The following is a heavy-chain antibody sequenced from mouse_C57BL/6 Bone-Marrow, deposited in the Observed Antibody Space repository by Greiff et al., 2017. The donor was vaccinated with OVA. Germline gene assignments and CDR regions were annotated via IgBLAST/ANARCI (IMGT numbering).Heavy chain of an antibody. Sequence: QVQLKQPGTELVKPGASVKLSCKASGYTFTSYWMHWVKQRPGQGLEWIGNINPSNGGTNYNEKFKSKATLTVDKSSSTAYMQLSSLTSEDSAVYYCAYLLYYDYDVDYWGQGTTLTVSS. V-gene: IGHV1-53*01. CDR1: GYTFTSYW. D-gene: IGHD2-4*01. J-gene: IGHJ2*01. CDR2: INPSNGGT. CDR3: AYLLYYDYDVDY.